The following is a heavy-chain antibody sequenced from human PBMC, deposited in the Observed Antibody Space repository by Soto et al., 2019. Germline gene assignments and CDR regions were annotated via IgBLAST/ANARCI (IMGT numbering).Heavy chain of an antibody. V-gene: IGHV3-11*05. CDR1: GFTFSDYY. Sequence: GGSLRLSCAASGFTFSDYYMTWIRQAPGKGLEWVSHISSSSSYTNYADSVKGRFTISRDNAKNSLYLQMNSLRAEDTAVYYCARDRTGYSNDFDYWGQGTLVTVSS. CDR2: ISSSSSYT. D-gene: IGHD1-26*01. J-gene: IGHJ4*02. CDR3: ARDRTGYSNDFDY.